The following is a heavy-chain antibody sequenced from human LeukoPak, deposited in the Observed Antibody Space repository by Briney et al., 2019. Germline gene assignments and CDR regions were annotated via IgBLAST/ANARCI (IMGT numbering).Heavy chain of an antibody. D-gene: IGHD6-13*01. CDR1: GFTFDDYA. V-gene: IGHV3-9*01. J-gene: IGHJ4*02. CDR3: AKDIGYSSSCFDY. CDR2: ISWNSGSI. Sequence: GGSLRLSCAASGFTFDDYAMHWVRQAPGKGLEWVSGISWNSGSIGYADSVKGRFTISRDNAKSSLYLQMNSLRAEDTALYYCAKDIGYSSSCFDYWGQGTLVTVSS.